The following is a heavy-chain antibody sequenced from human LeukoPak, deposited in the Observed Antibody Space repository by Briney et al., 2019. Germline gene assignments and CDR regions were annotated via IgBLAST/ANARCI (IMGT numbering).Heavy chain of an antibody. CDR1: QFSVSTSY. CDR3: AKAIRPTRLDY. CDR2: MYSGGNS. D-gene: IGHD5-12*01. Sequence: GGSLRLSCAASQFSVSTSYMSWVRQAPGKGLEWVSVMYSGGNSYNADSVKGRFTISRDNSKNTLYLQMDSLRVEDTAVYYCAKAIRPTRLDYWGQGTLVTVSS. J-gene: IGHJ4*02. V-gene: IGHV3-53*01.